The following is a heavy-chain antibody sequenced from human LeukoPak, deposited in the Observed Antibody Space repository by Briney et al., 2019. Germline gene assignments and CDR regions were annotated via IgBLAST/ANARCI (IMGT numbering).Heavy chain of an antibody. Sequence: SETLSLTCTVSGGSISSYYWSWIRQPPGKGLEWIGYIYYSGSTNYNPSLKGRVTISVDTSKNQFSLKLSSVTAADTAVYYCARVVGANYNYYGMDVWGQGTTVTVSS. CDR2: IYYSGST. CDR1: GGSISSYY. J-gene: IGHJ6*02. V-gene: IGHV4-59*01. CDR3: ARVVGANYNYYGMDV. D-gene: IGHD1-26*01.